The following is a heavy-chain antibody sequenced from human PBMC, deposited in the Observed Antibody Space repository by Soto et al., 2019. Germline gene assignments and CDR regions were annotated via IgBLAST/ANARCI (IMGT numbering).Heavy chain of an antibody. CDR2: IYYSGST. D-gene: IGHD3-16*02. J-gene: IGHJ5*02. CDR1: GGSISSSSYY. Sequence: QLQLQESGPGLVKPSETLSLTCTVSGGSISSSSYYWGWIRQPPGKGLEWIGSIYYSGSTYYNPSLKGRVTISVDTSKNQFSLKLSAVTAADTAVYYCARQDRMITFGGVIVTWGQGTLVTVSS. V-gene: IGHV4-39*01. CDR3: ARQDRMITFGGVIVT.